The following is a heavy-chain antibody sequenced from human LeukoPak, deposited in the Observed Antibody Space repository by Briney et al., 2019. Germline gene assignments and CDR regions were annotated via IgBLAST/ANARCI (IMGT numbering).Heavy chain of an antibody. J-gene: IGHJ4*02. CDR2: IAGSGSGTYHQDS. CDR1: GFTFNTYA. D-gene: IGHD3-16*01. Sequence: QPGGSLRLSCAASGFTFNTYAMNWVRQAPGKGLEWVSAIAGSGSGTYHQDSYYADSAKGRFTISRDNSKNTLYLQMNSLRAEDTAVYYCAKPRISLMIAFGEGFDSWGQGTLVTVSS. CDR3: AKPRISLMIAFGEGFDS. V-gene: IGHV3-23*01.